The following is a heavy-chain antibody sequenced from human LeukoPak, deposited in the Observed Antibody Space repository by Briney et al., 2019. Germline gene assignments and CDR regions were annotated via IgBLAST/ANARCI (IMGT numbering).Heavy chain of an antibody. CDR2: ISYDGSHK. D-gene: IGHD3-22*01. CDR3: ARGYYYDSSGYYKFDS. Sequence: GGSLRLSCAASGFTFSSYAMHWVRQAPCKGLEWVALISYDGSHKYHADSVKGRFTISRDNSQNTLYLQMNSLRAEDTAVYYCARGYYYDSSGYYKFDSWGQGTLVTVSS. J-gene: IGHJ4*02. CDR1: GFTFSSYA. V-gene: IGHV3-30-3*01.